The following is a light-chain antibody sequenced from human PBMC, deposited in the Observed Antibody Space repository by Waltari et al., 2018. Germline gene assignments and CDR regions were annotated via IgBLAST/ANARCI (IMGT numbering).Light chain of an antibody. V-gene: IGKV1-9*01. Sequence: IQLTQSPSSLSASVGDRVTITCRASQGISSNLARYQKKPGKGHKHLISAASTLQSGVTLRFSGSGSGTDFTRTSSSLQPEDFATYYCQQLNSYPITFGQGTRLEIK. J-gene: IGKJ5*01. CDR2: AAS. CDR1: QGISSN. CDR3: QQLNSYPIT.